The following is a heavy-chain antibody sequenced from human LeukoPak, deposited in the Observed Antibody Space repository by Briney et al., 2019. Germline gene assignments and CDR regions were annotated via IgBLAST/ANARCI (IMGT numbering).Heavy chain of an antibody. CDR1: GGSFSGYY. V-gene: IGHV4-59*01. CDR2: IYYSGST. Sequence: SETLSLTCAVYGGSFSGYYWSWIRQPPGKGLEWIGYIYYSGSTNYNPSLKSRVTISVDTSKNQFSLKLSSVTAADTAVYYCARDLGYSYGYHWFDPWGQGTLVTVSS. D-gene: IGHD5-18*01. CDR3: ARDLGYSYGYHWFDP. J-gene: IGHJ5*02.